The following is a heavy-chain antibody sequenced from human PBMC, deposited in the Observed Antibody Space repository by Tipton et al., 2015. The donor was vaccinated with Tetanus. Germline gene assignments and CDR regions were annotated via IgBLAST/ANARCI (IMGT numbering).Heavy chain of an antibody. D-gene: IGHD4-23*01. Sequence: TLSLTCAVYGGSFSGYYWSWIRQPPGKGLEWIGYIYYSGSTNYNPSLKSRVTISVDTSKNQFSLKLSSVTAADTAVYYCARQVRWPFYYFDYWGQGTLVTVSS. CDR2: IYYSGST. J-gene: IGHJ4*02. V-gene: IGHV4-59*08. CDR1: GGSFSGYY. CDR3: ARQVRWPFYYFDY.